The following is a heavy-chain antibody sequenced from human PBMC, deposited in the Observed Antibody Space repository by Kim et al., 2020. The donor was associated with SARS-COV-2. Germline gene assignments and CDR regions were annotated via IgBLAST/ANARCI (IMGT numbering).Heavy chain of an antibody. Sequence: NTHHADSVKGRFAISRDNAKNMLYLKMDSLRAEDTAVYYCVRDLTYSYSYWGQGTLVTVSS. D-gene: IGHD5-18*01. J-gene: IGHJ4*02. V-gene: IGHV3-23*01. CDR2: NT. CDR3: VRDLTYSYSY.